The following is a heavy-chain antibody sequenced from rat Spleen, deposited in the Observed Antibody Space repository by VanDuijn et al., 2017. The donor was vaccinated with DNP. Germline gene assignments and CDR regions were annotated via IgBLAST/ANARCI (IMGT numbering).Heavy chain of an antibody. J-gene: IGHJ2*01. Sequence: EVQLVESGGDLVQPGRSLKLSCVASGFTFNNYWMTWIRQVPGKGLEWVASSTRSGGSSYYPDSVRGRFTLSRDNAKNTLYLQMNSLRSEDMATYYCARHVLPLRVWDYWGQGVMVTVSS. CDR2: STRSGGSS. V-gene: IGHV5-31*01. D-gene: IGHD1-4*01. CDR1: GFTFNNYW. CDR3: ARHVLPLRVWDY.